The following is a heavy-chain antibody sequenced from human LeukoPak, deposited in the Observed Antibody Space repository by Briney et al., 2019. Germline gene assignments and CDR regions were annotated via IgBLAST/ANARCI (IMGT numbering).Heavy chain of an antibody. CDR1: GFTFDDYA. V-gene: IGHV3-9*01. CDR2: ISWNSGSI. CDR3: ARELTEFEYNWFDP. J-gene: IGHJ5*02. Sequence: GGSLRLSCAASGFTFDDYAMHWVRQAPGKGLEWVSGISWNSGSIGYADSVKGRFTISRDNAKNSLYLQMNSLRAEDTAVYYCARELTEFEYNWFDPWGQGTLVTVSS. D-gene: IGHD2/OR15-2a*01.